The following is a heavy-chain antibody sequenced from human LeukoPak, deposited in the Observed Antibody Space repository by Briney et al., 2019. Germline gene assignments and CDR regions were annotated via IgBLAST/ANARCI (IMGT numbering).Heavy chain of an antibody. J-gene: IGHJ4*02. D-gene: IGHD1-7*01. CDR3: AREGDITGTTFFDY. Sequence: ASVKVSCKASGYTFTSHGISWVRQAPGQGLEWMGWISAYNGNTNYAQKLQGRVTMTTDTSTSTAYMELRSLRSDDTAVYYCAREGDITGTTFFDYWGQGTLVTVSS. V-gene: IGHV1-18*01. CDR2: ISAYNGNT. CDR1: GYTFTSHG.